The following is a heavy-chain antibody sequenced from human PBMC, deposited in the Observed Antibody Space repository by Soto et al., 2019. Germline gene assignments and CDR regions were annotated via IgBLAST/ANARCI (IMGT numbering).Heavy chain of an antibody. CDR3: ARDRDSSYFPPPYYFDS. CDR2: ISYDGSKT. Sequence: PGGSLRLSCAASAFTFRSHTMHWVRQAPGKGLEWVATISYDGSKTNYADSVRGRFTISRDNSKSTLFLQMDSLRPEDTAVYSCARDRDSSYFPPPYYFDSWGRGTLVTVSS. D-gene: IGHD4-4*01. J-gene: IGHJ4*02. V-gene: IGHV3-30*04. CDR1: AFTFRSHT.